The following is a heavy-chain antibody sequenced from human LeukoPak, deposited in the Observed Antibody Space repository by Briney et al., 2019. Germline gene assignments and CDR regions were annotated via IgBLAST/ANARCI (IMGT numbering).Heavy chain of an antibody. CDR3: AAGGDYYYHMDV. J-gene: IGHJ6*03. Sequence: GGSLRLSCAASGFTFSNYNMNWVRQAPGKGLEWVSSISTSRIYIHYADSVKGRFTISRDNAKNSVYLQMNSLRAEGTAVYHCAAGGDYYYHMDVWGKGTTVTVSS. V-gene: IGHV3-21*01. CDR2: ISTSRIYI. D-gene: IGHD3-10*01. CDR1: GFTFSNYN.